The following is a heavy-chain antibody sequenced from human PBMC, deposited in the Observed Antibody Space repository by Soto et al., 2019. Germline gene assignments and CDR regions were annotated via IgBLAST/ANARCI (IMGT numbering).Heavy chain of an antibody. CDR3: AKDRYSGSYRYFDH. CDR2: ITASAATT. Sequence: EVQLLESGGGLVQPGGSLRLSCAASGFTFSSFAMSWVRQAPGKGLEWVSAITASAATTYYADSVRGRFTISRDNSKNTLYLQMNSLGAEDTAVYYCAKDRYSGSYRYFDHWGQGTLVTVSS. J-gene: IGHJ4*02. CDR1: GFTFSSFA. V-gene: IGHV3-23*01. D-gene: IGHD1-26*01.